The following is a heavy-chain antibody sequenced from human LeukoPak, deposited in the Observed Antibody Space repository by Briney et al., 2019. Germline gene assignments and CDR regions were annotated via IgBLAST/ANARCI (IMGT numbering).Heavy chain of an antibody. V-gene: IGHV4-59*01. CDR2: IYYSGST. CDR3: ARVYPYCGGDCYSVGFDP. CDR1: GGSISSYY. J-gene: IGHJ5*02. D-gene: IGHD2-21*02. Sequence: SETLSLTCTVSGGSISSYYWSWIRQPPGKGLEWIGYIYYSGSTNCNPSLKSRVTISVDTSKNQFSLKLSSVTAADTAVYYCARVYPYCGGDCYSVGFDPWGQGTLVTVSS.